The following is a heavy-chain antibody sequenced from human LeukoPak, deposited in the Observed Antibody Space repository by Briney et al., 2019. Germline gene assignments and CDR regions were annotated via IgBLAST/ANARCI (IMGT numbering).Heavy chain of an antibody. CDR1: GGTFSSYA. Sequence: ASVKVSCKASGGTFSSYANSWVRQAPGQGLEWMGRIIPILGIANYAQKFQGRVTITADKSTSTAYMELSSLRSEDTAVYYCASHHYYYGMDVWGQGTTVTVSS. CDR2: IIPILGIA. J-gene: IGHJ6*02. V-gene: IGHV1-69*04. CDR3: ASHHYYYGMDV.